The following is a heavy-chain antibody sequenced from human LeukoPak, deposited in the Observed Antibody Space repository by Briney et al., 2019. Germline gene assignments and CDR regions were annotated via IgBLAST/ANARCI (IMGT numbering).Heavy chain of an antibody. J-gene: IGHJ4*02. Sequence: GESLKISCKGSGYSFTNYWIGWVRQMPGKGLEWRGIIYPGDSDTRYSPSFQGQVTISADKSISTAYLQWSSLKASDTAMYYCASPRPYCGGDCPFDYWGQGTLVTVSS. V-gene: IGHV5-51*01. CDR2: IYPGDSDT. D-gene: IGHD2-21*02. CDR3: ASPRPYCGGDCPFDY. CDR1: GYSFTNYW.